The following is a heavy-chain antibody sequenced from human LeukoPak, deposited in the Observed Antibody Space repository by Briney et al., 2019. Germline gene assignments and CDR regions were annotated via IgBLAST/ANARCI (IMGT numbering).Heavy chain of an antibody. Sequence: GGSLRLSCAASGFTFSSYAMHWVRQAPGKGLEWVAVISYDGSNKYYADSVKGRFTISRDNSKNTLYLQMNSLRAEDTAVYYCARDSIGYCSSTSCSLYYYYYMDVWGKGTTVTVSS. D-gene: IGHD2-2*01. CDR1: GFTFSSYA. CDR2: ISYDGSNK. CDR3: ARDSIGYCSSTSCSLYYYYYMDV. J-gene: IGHJ6*03. V-gene: IGHV3-30-3*01.